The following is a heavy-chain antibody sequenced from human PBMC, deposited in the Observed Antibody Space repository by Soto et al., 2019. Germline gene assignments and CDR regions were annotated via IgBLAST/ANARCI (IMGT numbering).Heavy chain of an antibody. CDR3: ARALYGSGKAYFDY. D-gene: IGHD3-10*01. V-gene: IGHV4-59*01. CDR2: IYYSGST. CDR1: GGSISSYY. J-gene: IGHJ4*02. Sequence: SETLSLTCTVSGGSISSYYWSWIRQPPGKGLEWIGYIYYSGSTNHNPSLKSRVTISVDTSKNQFSLKLSSVTAADTAVYYCARALYGSGKAYFDYWGQGTLVTVSS.